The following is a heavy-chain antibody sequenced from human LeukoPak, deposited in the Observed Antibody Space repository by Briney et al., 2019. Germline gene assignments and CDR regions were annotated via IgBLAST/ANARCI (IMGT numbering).Heavy chain of an antibody. Sequence: SGPTLVKPTQTLTLTCTFSGFSLSTSGVGVGWIRQPPGKALEWLALIYWDDDKRYSPSLKSRLTITKDTSKNQVVLTMTNMDPVDTATYYCAHSGVGATERHYWGQGTLVTVSS. J-gene: IGHJ4*02. V-gene: IGHV2-5*02. D-gene: IGHD1-26*01. CDR3: AHSGVGATERHY. CDR2: IYWDDDK. CDR1: GFSLSTSGVG.